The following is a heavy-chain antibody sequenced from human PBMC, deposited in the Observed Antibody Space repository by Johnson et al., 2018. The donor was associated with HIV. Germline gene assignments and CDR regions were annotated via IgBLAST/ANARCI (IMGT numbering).Heavy chain of an antibody. Sequence: QVLLVESGGGVVQPGGSLRLSCAASGFTFSSYGMHWVRQAPGKGLEWVAFIRYDGSNKYYADAVKGRFTISRDDSKNSLYLQMNSLKTEDTAVYYCASLAYCGGDCYRTYHDAFDIWGQGTMVTVSS. J-gene: IGHJ3*02. CDR3: ASLAYCGGDCYRTYHDAFDI. CDR2: IRYDGSNK. D-gene: IGHD2-21*02. CDR1: GFTFSSYG. V-gene: IGHV3-30*02.